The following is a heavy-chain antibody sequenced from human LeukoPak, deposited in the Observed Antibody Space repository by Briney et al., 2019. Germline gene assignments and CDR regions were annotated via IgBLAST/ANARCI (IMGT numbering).Heavy chain of an antibody. V-gene: IGHV1-2*02. Sequence: GASVKVSCTAAGYIFTGYYMHWVRQAPGQGLEWMGWINPHSGDTNYAQKFQGRVTMTRDTSISTACMELSRLRSDDTAVYYCARATGDVSLLEDYWGQGTLVTVSS. J-gene: IGHJ4*02. D-gene: IGHD3-16*01. CDR2: INPHSGDT. CDR3: ARATGDVSLLEDY. CDR1: GYIFTGYY.